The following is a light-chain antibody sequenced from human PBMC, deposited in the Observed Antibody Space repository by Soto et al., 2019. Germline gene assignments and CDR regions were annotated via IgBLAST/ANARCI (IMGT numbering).Light chain of an antibody. Sequence: QSVLTQPPSVSAAPGQTVTISCSGRGSNIGSNSVSWYQQVPGIAPKLLLYDNNKRPSGIPDRFSGSKSGTSATLGITGLQTADEADYYCGTWESYLSVGVFGGGTQLTVL. CDR3: GTWESYLSVGV. V-gene: IGLV1-51*01. CDR2: DNN. CDR1: GSNIGSNS. J-gene: IGLJ2*01.